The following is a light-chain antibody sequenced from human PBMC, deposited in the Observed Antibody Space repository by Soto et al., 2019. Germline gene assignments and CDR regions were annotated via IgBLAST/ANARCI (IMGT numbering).Light chain of an antibody. J-gene: IGKJ1*01. CDR1: QIIIRR. V-gene: IGKV1-5*01. CDR2: DAS. CDR3: QQYNDYWT. Sequence: IQLTQSPSTLSASVGDRVTLTCRASQIIIRRLAWYQQKPGKAPKLLIYDASSLQGGVPSRFSGSGSGTEFTLTISSLQPEDFATYYCQQYNDYWTFGQGTKVEFK.